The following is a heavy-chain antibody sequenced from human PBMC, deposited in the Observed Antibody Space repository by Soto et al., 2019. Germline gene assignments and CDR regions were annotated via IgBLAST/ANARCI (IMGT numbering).Heavy chain of an antibody. CDR3: ANSLGPTSGIDY. D-gene: IGHD1-26*01. J-gene: IGHJ4*02. CDR1: GGSISSSSYY. Sequence: QLQLQESGPRLVRPSETLSLTCTVSGGSISSSSYYWGWIRQPPGKGLEWIGNIRYSGNTYYNPFLKSGVTMSVETSKSQFSLDLTSVTAADTAVYYCANSLGPTSGIDYWGQGTLVTVSS. CDR2: IRYSGNT. V-gene: IGHV4-39*01.